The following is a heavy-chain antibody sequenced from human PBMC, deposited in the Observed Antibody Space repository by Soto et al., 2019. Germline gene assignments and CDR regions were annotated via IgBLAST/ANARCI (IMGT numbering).Heavy chain of an antibody. CDR3: ARAGHTIFGVVTYNWFDP. Sequence: GGSLRLSCAASGFTFSSYSMNWVRQAPGKGLEWVSSISSSSSYIYYADSVKGRFTISRDNAKNSLYLQMNSLRAEDTAVYYCARAGHTIFGVVTYNWFDPWGQGTLVTVSS. CDR2: ISSSSSYI. D-gene: IGHD3-3*01. CDR1: GFTFSSYS. V-gene: IGHV3-21*01. J-gene: IGHJ5*02.